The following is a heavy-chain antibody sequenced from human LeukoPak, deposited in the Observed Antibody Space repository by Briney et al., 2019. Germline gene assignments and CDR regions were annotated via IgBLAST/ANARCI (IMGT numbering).Heavy chain of an antibody. D-gene: IGHD3-3*01. J-gene: IGHJ4*02. CDR1: GGSISNYY. Sequence: PSETLSLTCTVSGGSISNYYWGWIRQPPGKGLEWIGSIFYTGNTYDNPSLKSRVIMSVDTSKNQFSLKLSSVTAADTAMYYCARLGPYYDFWSGYLPIDYWGQGTLVTVSS. CDR3: ARLGPYYDFWSGYLPIDY. CDR2: IFYTGNT. V-gene: IGHV4-39*01.